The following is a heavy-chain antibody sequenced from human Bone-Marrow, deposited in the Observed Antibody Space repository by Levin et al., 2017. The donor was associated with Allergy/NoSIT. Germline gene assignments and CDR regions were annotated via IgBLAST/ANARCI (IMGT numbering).Heavy chain of an antibody. CDR3: AREEHCINGLCDYYGMDV. Sequence: ASVKVSCKASGGTFSRNAISWVRQAPGQGLEWMGGIISIFEIVKSAQKFQDRVTITADESTSTAYMELSSLRYEDTAVYYCAREEHCINGLCDYYGMDVWGQGTTVTVAS. CDR1: GGTFSRNA. J-gene: IGHJ6*02. CDR2: IISIFEIV. V-gene: IGHV1-69*13. D-gene: IGHD2-8*01.